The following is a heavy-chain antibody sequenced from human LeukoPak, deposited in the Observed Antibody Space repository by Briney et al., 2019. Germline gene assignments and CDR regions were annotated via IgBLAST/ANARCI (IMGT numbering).Heavy chain of an antibody. J-gene: IGHJ4*02. V-gene: IGHV3-21*01. D-gene: IGHD4-17*01. CDR1: GFTFSSYS. CDR2: ISSSSSYI. CDR3: ARVSGDYTPSGY. Sequence: PGESLRLSCAASGFTFSSYSMNWVRQAPGKGLEWVSSISSSSSYIYYADSVKGRFTISRDNAKNSLYLQMNSLRAEDAAVYYCARVSGDYTPSGYWGQGTLVTVSS.